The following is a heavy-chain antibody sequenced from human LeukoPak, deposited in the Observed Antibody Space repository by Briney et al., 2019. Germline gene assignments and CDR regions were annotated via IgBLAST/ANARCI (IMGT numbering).Heavy chain of an antibody. V-gene: IGHV3-7*04. CDR2: IKQDGSEK. Sequence: GGSLRLSCATSGFTFSTYWMTWVRQAPGKGLEWVANIKQDGSEKYYADSVKGRFNISRDNAKNSLYLQMNSLRDEDTAVYYCARGQTWIQLWPRGQGTLVTVSS. D-gene: IGHD5-18*01. J-gene: IGHJ5*02. CDR3: ARGQTWIQLWP. CDR1: GFTFSTYW.